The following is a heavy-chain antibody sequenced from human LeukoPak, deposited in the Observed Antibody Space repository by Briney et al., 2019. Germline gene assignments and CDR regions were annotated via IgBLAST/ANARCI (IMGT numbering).Heavy chain of an antibody. Sequence: SETLSLTCTVSGGSISSSSYFWGWIRQPPGKGLEWIGSIYYSGSTYYNPSLKSRVTISVDTSKNQFSLRLSSVTAADTAVYYCARHSRSGYSDYESAFDIWGQGTMVIVSS. CDR2: IYYSGST. CDR3: ARHSRSGYSDYESAFDI. CDR1: GGSISSSSYF. V-gene: IGHV4-39*01. J-gene: IGHJ3*02. D-gene: IGHD5-12*01.